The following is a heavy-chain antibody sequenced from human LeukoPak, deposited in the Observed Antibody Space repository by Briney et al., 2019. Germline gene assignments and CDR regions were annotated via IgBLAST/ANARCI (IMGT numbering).Heavy chain of an antibody. CDR1: GYTFTGYY. Sequence: ASVKVSCKASGYTFTGYYIHWVRQAPGQGLEWLGWISAYDGNTNYEQKFQGRVTMTTDTSTSTAYMELRSLRSDDTAVYYCARDKVIASAGTPNWFDPWGQGTLVTVSS. CDR3: ARDKVIASAGTPNWFDP. V-gene: IGHV1-18*04. J-gene: IGHJ5*02. CDR2: ISAYDGNT. D-gene: IGHD6-13*01.